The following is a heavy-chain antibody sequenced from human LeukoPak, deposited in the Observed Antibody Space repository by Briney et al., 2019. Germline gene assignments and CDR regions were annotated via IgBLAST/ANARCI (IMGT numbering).Heavy chain of an antibody. Sequence: SETLSLTCTISGSSITSVSHYWGWIRPPPGKGLEWIGDIYYTGSTYYSPSLRSRVTMSVRTSENQFSLRPNSVTAVDTGVYYCARRWGNIVGVTYEYWGQGTLVPVSS. CDR2: IYYTGST. D-gene: IGHD3-16*01. V-gene: IGHV4-39*01. CDR3: ARRWGNIVGVTYEY. J-gene: IGHJ4*02. CDR1: GSSITSVSHY.